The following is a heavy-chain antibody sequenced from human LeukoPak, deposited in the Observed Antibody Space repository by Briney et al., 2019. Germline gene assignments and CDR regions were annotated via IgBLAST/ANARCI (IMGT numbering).Heavy chain of an antibody. V-gene: IGHV3-33*06. CDR2: IWYDGSNK. CDR1: GFTFSSYG. CDR3: AKERRSGYDYYYFDY. J-gene: IGHJ4*02. D-gene: IGHD5-12*01. Sequence: GGSLRLSCAASGFTFSSYGMHWVRQAPGKGLEWVAVIWYDGSNKYYADSVKGRFTISRDNSKNTLYLQMNSLRAEDKAVYYCAKERRSGYDYYYFDYWGQGTLVTVSS.